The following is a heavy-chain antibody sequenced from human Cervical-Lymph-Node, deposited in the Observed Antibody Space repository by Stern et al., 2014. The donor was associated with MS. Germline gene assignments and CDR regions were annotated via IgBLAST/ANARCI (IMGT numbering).Heavy chain of an antibody. J-gene: IGHJ4*02. V-gene: IGHV3-7*01. D-gene: IGHD1-1*01. Sequence: EVQLVESGGGLVQPGGSLRLSCAASGFTFSSYWMSWVRQAPGKGLELVANIKQDGSEKYYVDSVKGRFTISRDNAKNSLYLQMNSLRAEDTAVYYCATTGTTWCFDYWGQGTLVTVSS. CDR1: GFTFSSYW. CDR3: ATTGTTWCFDY. CDR2: IKQDGSEK.